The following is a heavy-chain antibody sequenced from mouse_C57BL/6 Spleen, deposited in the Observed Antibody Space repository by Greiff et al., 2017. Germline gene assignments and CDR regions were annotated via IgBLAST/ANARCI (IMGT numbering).Heavy chain of an antibody. V-gene: IGHV5-16*01. J-gene: IGHJ1*03. CDR1: GFTFSDYY. CDR2: INYDGSST. CDR3: ARDEGEGYFDV. Sequence: EVKLMESEGGLVQPGSSMKLSCTASGFTFSDYYMAWVRQVPEKGLEWVANINYDGSSTYYLDPLQRRFIISRDNAKNILYLQMSSLKSEDTATYDCARDEGEGYFDVWGTGTTVTVSS.